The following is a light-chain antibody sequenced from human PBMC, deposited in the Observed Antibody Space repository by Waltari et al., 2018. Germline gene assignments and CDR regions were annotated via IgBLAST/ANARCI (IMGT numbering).Light chain of an antibody. CDR2: AAS. V-gene: IGKV1-39*01. CDR1: QGISSY. CDR3: QQSYSTLWT. J-gene: IGKJ1*01. Sequence: DIQMTQSPSSLSASVGDRVTITCRASQGISSYLNWYQQKPGKAPKLLIYAASSLQSGVPSRFGGSGSGTDFTLTISSLQPEDFATYYCQQSYSTLWTFGQGTKVEIK.